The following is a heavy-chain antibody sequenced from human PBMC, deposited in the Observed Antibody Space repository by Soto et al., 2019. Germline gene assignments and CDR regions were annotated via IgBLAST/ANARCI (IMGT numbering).Heavy chain of an antibody. V-gene: IGHV4-30-2*01. CDR2: IYHSGST. CDR3: ARETMIAERGWFDP. D-gene: IGHD3-22*01. Sequence: PSETLSLTCAVSGGSISSGGYYWSWIRQPPGKGLEWIGYIYHSGSTYYNPSLKSRVTISVDRSKNQFSLKLSSVTAADTAVYYCARETMIAERGWFDPWGQGTLVTVSS. J-gene: IGHJ5*02. CDR1: GGSISSGGYY.